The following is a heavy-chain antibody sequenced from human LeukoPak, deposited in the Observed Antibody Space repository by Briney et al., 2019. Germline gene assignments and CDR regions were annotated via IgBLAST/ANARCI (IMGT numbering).Heavy chain of an antibody. V-gene: IGHV4-59*08. CDR2: IYYSGST. CDR1: GGSFSGYY. J-gene: IGHJ4*02. CDR3: ARLASGSYGPLTPFDY. Sequence: SETLSLTCAVYGGSFSGYYWSWIRQPPGKGLEWIGNIYYSGSTNYNPSLKSRVTISVDTSKNQFSLRLSSVTAADTAVYYSARLASGSYGPLTPFDYWGQGTLVTVSS. D-gene: IGHD1-26*01.